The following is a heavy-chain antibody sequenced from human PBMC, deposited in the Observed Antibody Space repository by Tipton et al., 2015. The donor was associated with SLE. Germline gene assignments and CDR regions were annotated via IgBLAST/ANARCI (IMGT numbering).Heavy chain of an antibody. CDR1: GGSFSGYY. CDR2: IYYSGST. D-gene: IGHD3-22*01. V-gene: IGHV4-59*01. CDR3: AREVYDSSGYYYRMDYYYYMDV. Sequence: TLSLTCTVYGGSFSGYYWSWIRQPPGKGLEWIGYIYYSGSTNYNPSLKSRVTISVDTSKNQFSLKLSSVTAADTAVYYCAREVYDSSGYYYRMDYYYYMDVWGKGTTVTVSS. J-gene: IGHJ6*03.